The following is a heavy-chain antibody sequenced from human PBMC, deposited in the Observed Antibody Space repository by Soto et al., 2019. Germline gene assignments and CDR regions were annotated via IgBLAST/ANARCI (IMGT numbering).Heavy chain of an antibody. Sequence: QVHLVQSGAEVKSPGSAVKVSCKVSGAGDTFSNYGLNWIRQAPGQGLEWMGGTIPAFGTANYEQKFKGRDTITADTSTTTAYIELSSLRADDTAVYYCWRHDNTALPPLDSWGQGTLGSVSS. J-gene: IGHJ4*02. V-gene: IGHV1-69*06. CDR3: WRHDNTALPPLDS. CDR1: GAGDTFSNYG. CDR2: TIPAFGTA. D-gene: IGHD1-1*01.